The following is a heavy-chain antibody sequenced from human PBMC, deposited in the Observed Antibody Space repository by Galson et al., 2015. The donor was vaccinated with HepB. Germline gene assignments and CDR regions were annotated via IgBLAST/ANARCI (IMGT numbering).Heavy chain of an antibody. J-gene: IGHJ1*01. V-gene: IGHV3-30*02. CDR2: IRYDGSNK. D-gene: IGHD3-10*01. CDR3: AKGGRYYGSGSYYNAKEYFQH. CDR1: GFTFSSYG. Sequence: SLRLSCAASGFTFSSYGMHWVRQAPGKGLEWVAFIRYDGSNKYYADSVKGRFTISRDNSKNTLYLQMNSLRAEDTAVYYCAKGGRYYGSGSYYNAKEYFQHWGQGTLVTVSS.